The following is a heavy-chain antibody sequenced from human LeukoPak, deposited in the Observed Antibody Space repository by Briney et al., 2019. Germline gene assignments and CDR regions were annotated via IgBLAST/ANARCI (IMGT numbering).Heavy chain of an antibody. D-gene: IGHD3-10*01. J-gene: IGHJ4*02. Sequence: GGSLRLSCAASGFTFSNAWMSWVRQAPGKGLEWVGRIKSKTDGGTTDYAAPVKGRFTTSRDDSKNTLFLQMNSLKTEDTAVYYCAASYFVSGSYWTFDYWGQGNLVTVSS. V-gene: IGHV3-15*01. CDR3: AASYFVSGSYWTFDY. CDR1: GFTFSNAW. CDR2: IKSKTDGGTT.